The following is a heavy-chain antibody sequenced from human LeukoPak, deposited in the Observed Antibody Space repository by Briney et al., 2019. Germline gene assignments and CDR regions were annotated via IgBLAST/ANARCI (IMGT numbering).Heavy chain of an antibody. D-gene: IGHD3-22*01. CDR2: ISSSSSYI. V-gene: IGHV3-21*01. CDR1: GFTFSSYS. Sequence: GGSLRLSCAASGFTFSSYSMNWVRQAPGKGLEWVSSISSSSSYIYYADSVKGRFTISRDNAKNSLYLQMNSLRAEDTAVYYCARDQGETGDSSGYYYECDYWGQGTLVTVSS. CDR3: ARDQGETGDSSGYYYECDY. J-gene: IGHJ4*02.